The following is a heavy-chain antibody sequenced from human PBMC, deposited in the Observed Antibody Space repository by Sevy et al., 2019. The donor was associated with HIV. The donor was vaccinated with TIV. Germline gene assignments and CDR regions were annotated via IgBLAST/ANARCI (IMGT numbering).Heavy chain of an antibody. Sequence: SETLSLTCTVSGTSFSSDSWTWIRQSPGKGLEWFGEINHTGSTNYNPSLKSRVTISVDTSKNQFSLKLTSVTAADTAIYYCARWRGTRVTMIVVVTTGYFDHWGQGTLVTVSS. D-gene: IGHD3-22*01. J-gene: IGHJ4*02. CDR1: GTSFSSDS. CDR2: INHTGST. CDR3: ARWRGTRVTMIVVVTTGYFDH. V-gene: IGHV4-34*01.